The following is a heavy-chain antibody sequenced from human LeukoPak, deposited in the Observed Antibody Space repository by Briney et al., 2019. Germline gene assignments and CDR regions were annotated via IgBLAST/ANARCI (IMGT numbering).Heavy chain of an antibody. CDR3: AREAPRGLTTLTRGNYFDY. Sequence: SETLSLTCTVSGGSISSSIYYWGWIRQPPGKGLEWIGSIYYSGSTYYNPSLKSRVTISVDTSKNQFSLKLSSVTAADTAVYYCAREAPRGLTTLTRGNYFDYWGQGTLVTVSS. CDR2: IYYSGST. D-gene: IGHD4-17*01. J-gene: IGHJ4*02. CDR1: GGSISSSIYY. V-gene: IGHV4-39*02.